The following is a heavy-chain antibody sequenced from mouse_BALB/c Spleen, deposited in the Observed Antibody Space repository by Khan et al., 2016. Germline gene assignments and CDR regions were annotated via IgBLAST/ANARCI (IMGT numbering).Heavy chain of an antibody. J-gene: IGHJ3*01. CDR3: AGGFAY. V-gene: IGHV3-2*02. CDR1: GYSITSDYA. Sequence: EVQLQESGPGLVKPSQSLSLTCTVTGYSITSDYAWNWIRQFPGNKLEWMGYISYSGSTSYNPSLKSRISITRATSKTQLFLPLNSVTTEDTATYYCAGGFAYWGQGTLVTVSA. CDR2: ISYSGST.